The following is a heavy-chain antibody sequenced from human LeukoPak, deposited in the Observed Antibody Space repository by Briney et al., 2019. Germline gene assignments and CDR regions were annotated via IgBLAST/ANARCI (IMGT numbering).Heavy chain of an antibody. D-gene: IGHD3-10*01. CDR2: INPNSGGT. CDR3: ARENPLSFMVRGVILWFDP. CDR1: GYTFTGYY. J-gene: IGHJ5*02. V-gene: IGHV1-2*02. Sequence: GASVKVSCKASGYTFTGYYMHWVRRAPGQGLEWMGWINPNSGGTNYAQKFQGRVTMTRDTSISTAYMELSRLRSDDTAVYYCARENPLSFMVRGVILWFDPWGQGTLVTVSS.